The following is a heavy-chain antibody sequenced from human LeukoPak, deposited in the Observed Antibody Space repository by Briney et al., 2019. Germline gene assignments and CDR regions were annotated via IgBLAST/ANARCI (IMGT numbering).Heavy chain of an antibody. V-gene: IGHV4-61*02. CDR3: ATVDIVATGQNY. CDR2: IYTSGST. J-gene: IGHJ4*02. CDR1: GGSISSGSYY. Sequence: TLSLTCTVSGGSISSGSYYWSWIRQPAGKGLEWIGRIYTSGSTNYNPSLKSRVTISVDTSKNQFSLKLSSVTAADTAVYYCATVDIVATGQNYWGQGTLVTVSS. D-gene: IGHD5-12*01.